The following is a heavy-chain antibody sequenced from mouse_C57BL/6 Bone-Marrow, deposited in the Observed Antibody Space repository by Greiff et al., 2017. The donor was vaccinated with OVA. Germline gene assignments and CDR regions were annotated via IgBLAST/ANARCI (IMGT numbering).Heavy chain of an antibody. J-gene: IGHJ3*01. D-gene: IGHD1-1*01. Sequence: EVHLVESGGGLVKPGGSLKLSCAASGFTFSSYAMSWVRQTPEKRLEWVATISDGGSYTYYPDNVTGRFTTSRDNAKNNLYLQMSHLKSEDTAMYYCARDAVYYYGSAWFAYWGQGTLVTVSA. CDR1: GFTFSSYA. V-gene: IGHV5-4*01. CDR3: ARDAVYYYGSAWFAY. CDR2: ISDGGSYT.